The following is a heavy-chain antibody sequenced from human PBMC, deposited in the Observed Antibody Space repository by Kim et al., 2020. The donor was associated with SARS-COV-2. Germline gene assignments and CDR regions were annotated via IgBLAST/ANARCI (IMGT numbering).Heavy chain of an antibody. D-gene: IGHD1-26*01. CDR1: GYTFTSSG. CDR3: ARDRGVGTIFFDY. V-gene: IGHV1-18*01. Sequence: ASVKVSCKASGYTFTSSGFSWVRQAPGQGLEWMGWISAYNSNTNYAQKFHGRVTMTTDTSTTTAYMELGSLTSDDTAIYYCARDRGVGTIFFDYWGQGTLVAVSS. J-gene: IGHJ4*02. CDR2: ISAYNSNT.